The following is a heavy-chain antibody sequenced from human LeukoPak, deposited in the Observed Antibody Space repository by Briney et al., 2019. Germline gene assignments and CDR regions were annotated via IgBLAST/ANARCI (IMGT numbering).Heavy chain of an antibody. J-gene: IGHJ4*02. Sequence: GGSLRLSCAASGFTLSSYTMGWVRQAPGKGLEWVSTISSGGSTYYPDSMEGRFTISRDNSKNTLYLQMNSLRGEDTAVYYCAKGGVMGARETDYWGQGTLVTVSS. CDR2: ISSGGST. D-gene: IGHD2-8*01. V-gene: IGHV3-23*01. CDR1: GFTLSSYT. CDR3: AKGGVMGARETDY.